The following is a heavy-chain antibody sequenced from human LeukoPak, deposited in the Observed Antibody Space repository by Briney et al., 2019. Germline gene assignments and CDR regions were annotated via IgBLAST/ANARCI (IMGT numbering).Heavy chain of an antibody. J-gene: IGHJ5*02. Sequence: SETLSLTCTVSDDSISSYYWSWIRQSPGKGLEWIGYIYYTGSTNYNPSLKSRVTMSVDTSKNQFSLKLSSVTAADTAVYYCARDTIKSGYGGNWFDPWGQGTLVTVSS. D-gene: IGHD5-12*01. CDR2: IYYTGST. V-gene: IGHV4-59*12. CDR1: DDSISSYY. CDR3: ARDTIKSGYGGNWFDP.